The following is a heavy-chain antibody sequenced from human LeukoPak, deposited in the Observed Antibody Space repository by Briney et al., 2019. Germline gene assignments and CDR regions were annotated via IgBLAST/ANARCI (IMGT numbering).Heavy chain of an antibody. CDR2: IKQDGSEK. CDR3: ARDEEDTVVKPAAHSRFYYYYYMDV. Sequence: GGSLRLSCAASGFTFSSYWMSWVRQAPGKGLEWVANIKQDGSEKYYVDSVKGRFTISRDNAKNSLYLQMNSLRAEDTAVYYCARDEEDTVVKPAAHSRFYYYYYMDVWGKGTTVTVSS. CDR1: GFTFSSYW. D-gene: IGHD2-2*01. J-gene: IGHJ6*03. V-gene: IGHV3-7*01.